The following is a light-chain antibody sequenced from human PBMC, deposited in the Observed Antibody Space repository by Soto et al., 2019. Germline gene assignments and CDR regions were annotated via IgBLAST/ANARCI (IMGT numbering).Light chain of an antibody. CDR3: QSYDSSHLV. Sequence: NFMLTQPHSVSESPGKTVTISCTRSSGSIASNYVQLYQQRPGSSPTTVIYEDNQRPSGVPDRFSGSIDSSSNSASLTISALKTEDEADYYCQSYDSSHLVFGGGTKLTVL. CDR2: EDN. V-gene: IGLV6-57*01. J-gene: IGLJ2*01. CDR1: SGSIASNY.